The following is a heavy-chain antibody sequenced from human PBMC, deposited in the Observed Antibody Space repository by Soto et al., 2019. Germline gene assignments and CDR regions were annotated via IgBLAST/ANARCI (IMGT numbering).Heavy chain of an antibody. CDR3: ARDPTIFGVVQNYGMDV. CDR1: GYTFTSYA. CDR2: INAGNGNT. J-gene: IGHJ6*02. D-gene: IGHD3-3*01. V-gene: IGHV1-3*01. Sequence: EASVKVSCKASGYTFTSYAMHWVRQAPGQRLEWMGWINAGNGNTKYSQKFQGRVTITRDTSASTAYMELSSLRSEDTAVYYCARDPTIFGVVQNYGMDVWGQGTTVTVSS.